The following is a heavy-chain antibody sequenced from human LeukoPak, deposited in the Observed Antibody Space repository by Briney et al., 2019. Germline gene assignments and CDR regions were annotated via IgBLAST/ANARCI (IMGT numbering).Heavy chain of an antibody. D-gene: IGHD3-3*01. CDR2: ISSSSSTI. J-gene: IGHJ4*02. V-gene: IGHV3-48*04. CDR3: ASGGGVFND. Sequence: GGSLRLSCAASGFTFNSYSMNWVRQAPGKGLEWVSYISSSSSTIYYADSVRGRFTISRDNAKNSLYLQMNSLRVEDTAVYYCASGGGVFNDWGQGTLVTVSS. CDR1: GFTFNSYS.